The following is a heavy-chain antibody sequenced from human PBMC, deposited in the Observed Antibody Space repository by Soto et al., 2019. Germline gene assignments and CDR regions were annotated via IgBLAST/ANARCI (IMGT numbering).Heavy chain of an antibody. J-gene: IGHJ4*02. V-gene: IGHV4-31*03. Sequence: NPSETLSLTCTVSGGSISSGGYYWSWIRQHPGKGLEWIGYIYYSGSTYYNPSLKSRVTISVDTSKNQFSPKLSSVTAADTAVYYCARWQRDYYDSSGYPGYWGQGTLVTVSS. CDR1: GGSISSGGYY. CDR3: ARWQRDYYDSSGYPGY. D-gene: IGHD3-22*01. CDR2: IYYSGST.